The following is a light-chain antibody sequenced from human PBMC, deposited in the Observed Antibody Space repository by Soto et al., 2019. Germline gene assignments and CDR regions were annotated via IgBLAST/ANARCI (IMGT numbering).Light chain of an antibody. V-gene: IGKV3-20*01. CDR2: GAS. J-gene: IGKJ2*01. CDR1: QSVRSSY. Sequence: EIVLTQSPGTLSLSPGERATLSCRASQSVRSSYLAWYQQKPGQAPRLLIYGASSRDTGIPDRFSGSGSETDFTLSISRLEPEDFAVYYCQQYGTSPYTFGQGTKLEIK. CDR3: QQYGTSPYT.